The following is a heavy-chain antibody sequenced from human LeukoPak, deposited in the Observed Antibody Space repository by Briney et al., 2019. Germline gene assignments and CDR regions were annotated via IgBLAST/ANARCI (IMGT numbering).Heavy chain of an antibody. D-gene: IGHD6-13*01. J-gene: IGHJ4*02. V-gene: IGHV3-30-3*01. CDR3: ARDLYSSSWYVLGY. CDR2: ISYDGSNK. Sequence: GGSLRLSCAASGFTFSSYAMHWVRQAPGKGLEWVAVISYDGSNKYYADSVKGRFTISRDNSKNTLYLQMNSLRAEDTAVYYCARDLYSSSWYVLGYWGQGTLVTVSS. CDR1: GFTFSSYA.